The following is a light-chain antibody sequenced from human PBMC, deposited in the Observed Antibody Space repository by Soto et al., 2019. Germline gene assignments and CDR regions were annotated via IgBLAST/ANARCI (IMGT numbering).Light chain of an antibody. CDR3: QSYDSSLSEVV. V-gene: IGLV1-40*01. CDR2: GNS. CDR1: SSNIGAGYD. Sequence: QLVLTQPPSVSGAPGQRVTISCTGSSSNIGAGYDVHWYQQLPGTAPKLLIYGNSNRPSGVPDRFSGSKSGTSASLAITGLQAEDEADYYCQSYDSSLSEVVFGGGTKVTVL. J-gene: IGLJ2*01.